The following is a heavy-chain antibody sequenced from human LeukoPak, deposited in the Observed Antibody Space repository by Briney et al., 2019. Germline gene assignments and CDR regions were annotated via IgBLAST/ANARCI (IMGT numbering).Heavy chain of an antibody. Sequence: GGSLRLSCAASGFAVSSNYMSWVRQTPGKGLEWVSLIYSGGSTYYADSVKGRFTISRDNSKNTLYLQMNSLRAEDTAVYYCAATASYNWFDPWGQGTLVTVSS. CDR2: IYSGGST. CDR1: GFAVSSNY. J-gene: IGHJ5*02. D-gene: IGHD2-21*02. CDR3: AATASYNWFDP. V-gene: IGHV3-53*01.